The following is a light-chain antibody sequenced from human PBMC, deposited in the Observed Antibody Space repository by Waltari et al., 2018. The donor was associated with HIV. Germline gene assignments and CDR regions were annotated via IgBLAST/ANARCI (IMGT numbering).Light chain of an antibody. CDR1: TSNVGSTF. J-gene: IGLJ1*01. V-gene: IGLV1-47*01. Sequence: QSVLTQPPSASGTPGQMVTISCSGTTSNVGSTFLYWYQQRPGTAPKLLIYRDNRRPSGVPDRCSCSKSGASASLAISGLRSEDEGDYYCATWDGSLGGAYVFGAGTKVSVL. CDR3: ATWDGSLGGAYV. CDR2: RDN.